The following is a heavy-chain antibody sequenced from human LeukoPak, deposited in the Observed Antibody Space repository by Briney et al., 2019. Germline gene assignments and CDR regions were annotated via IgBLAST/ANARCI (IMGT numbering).Heavy chain of an antibody. D-gene: IGHD1-14*01. CDR1: GGSISSYY. J-gene: IGHJ4*02. CDR3: ARAVAEFDY. Sequence: PSETLSLTCTVSGGSISSYYWSWIRQPPGKGLEWIGYIYYSGSINYNPSLKSRVTISVDTSKNQFSLKLSSVTAADTAVYYCARAVAEFDYWGQGTLVTVSS. CDR2: IYYSGSI. V-gene: IGHV4-59*01.